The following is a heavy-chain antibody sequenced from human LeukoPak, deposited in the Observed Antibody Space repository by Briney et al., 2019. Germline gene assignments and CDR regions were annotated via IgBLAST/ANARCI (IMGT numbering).Heavy chain of an antibody. CDR2: ISAGSTHI. J-gene: IGHJ4*02. V-gene: IGHV3-21*01. D-gene: IGHD3-3*01. CDR1: GFIFKNYN. CDR3: AILRGRDFRSGSPFDS. Sequence: GGSLRLSCTASGFIFKNYNMNWVRQAPGKGLEWVASISAGSTHIYYAESVKGRFTISRDNAKSSLYLQMNDLTVADTSIYYCAILRGRDFRSGSPFDSWGQGTLVAVSS.